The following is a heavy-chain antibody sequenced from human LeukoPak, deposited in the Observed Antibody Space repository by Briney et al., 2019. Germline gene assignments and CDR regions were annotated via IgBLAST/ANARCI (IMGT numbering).Heavy chain of an antibody. Sequence: SETLSLTCAVYGGSFSGYYWSWIRQPPGKGLEWIGEINHSGSTNYNPSLKSRVTMSVDTSKNQFSLKLSSVTAADTAVYYCARRELRWLPQSVRRDVRFDYWGQGTLVTVSS. D-gene: IGHD4-17*01. CDR2: INHSGST. J-gene: IGHJ4*02. CDR1: GGSFSGYY. CDR3: ARRELRWLPQSVRRDVRFDY. V-gene: IGHV4-34*01.